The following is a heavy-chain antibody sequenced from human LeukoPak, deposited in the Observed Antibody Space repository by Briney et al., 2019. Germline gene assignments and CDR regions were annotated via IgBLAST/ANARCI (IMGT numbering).Heavy chain of an antibody. Sequence: PSETLSLTCTVSGGSISSDHYWWGWIRQPPGKGLDWIGSIHYTGNTHYNPSLQSRVTVSVDTSRNQFSLKLTSVAAADTAVYYCVRQRGVGGWSFDYWGQGNLVTVSS. J-gene: IGHJ4*02. CDR3: VRQRGVGGWSFDY. D-gene: IGHD6-19*01. V-gene: IGHV4-39*01. CDR2: IHYTGNT. CDR1: GGSISSDHYW.